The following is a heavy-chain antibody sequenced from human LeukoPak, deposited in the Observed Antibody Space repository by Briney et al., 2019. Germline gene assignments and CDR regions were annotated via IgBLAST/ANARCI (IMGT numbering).Heavy chain of an antibody. CDR2: MNPNSGNT. CDR3: ARDGYCSGGSCYSVPPGI. V-gene: IGHV1-8*01. D-gene: IGHD2-15*01. J-gene: IGHJ3*02. CDR1: GYTFTSYD. Sequence: ASVKVSCKASGYTFTSYDINWVRQATGQGLEWMGWMNPNSGNTGYAQKFQGRVTMTRNTSISTAYTELISLRSEDTAVYYCARDGYCSGGSCYSVPPGIWGQGTMVTVSS.